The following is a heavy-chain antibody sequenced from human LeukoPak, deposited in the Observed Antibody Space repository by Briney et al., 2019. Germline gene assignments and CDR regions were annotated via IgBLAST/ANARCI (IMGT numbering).Heavy chain of an antibody. V-gene: IGHV3-23*01. CDR2: ISGSGGST. Sequence: GGSLRLSCAASGFKFSTYGMNWVRQAPGKGLEWVSAISGSGGSTYYADSVKGRFTISRDNSKNTLYLQMNSLRAEDTAVYYCAKEEYSSQYYFDYWGQGTLVTVSS. CDR3: AKEEYSSQYYFDY. J-gene: IGHJ4*02. CDR1: GFKFSTYG. D-gene: IGHD6-6*01.